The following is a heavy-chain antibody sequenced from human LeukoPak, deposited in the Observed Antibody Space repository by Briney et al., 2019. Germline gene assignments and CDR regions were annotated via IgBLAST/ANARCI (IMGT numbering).Heavy chain of an antibody. V-gene: IGHV4-59*01. CDR3: ARKRWLQY. CDR1: GGSISSYY. J-gene: IGHJ4*02. D-gene: IGHD5-12*01. Sequence: SETLSLTCTVSGGSISSYYWSWIRQPPGKGLEWIGYIYYSGSTNYNPSLKSRVTISVDTSKNQFSLKLSSVTAADTAVYYCARKRWLQYWGQGTLVTVSS. CDR2: IYYSGST.